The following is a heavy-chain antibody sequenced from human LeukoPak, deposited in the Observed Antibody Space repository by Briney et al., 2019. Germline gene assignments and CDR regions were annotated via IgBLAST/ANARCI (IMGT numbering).Heavy chain of an antibody. J-gene: IGHJ4*02. Sequence: GGSLRLSCAVSGFPFSSYRWNWVRQAPGKGLEWVSYISASGINIYYLDAVKGRFTVSRDTAMNSLFLQMDRPRAEDTAIYYCVRVKGTYFDFWGQGTPVTVS. D-gene: IGHD1-1*01. CDR1: GFPFSSYR. CDR2: ISASGINI. CDR3: VRVKGTYFDF. V-gene: IGHV3-48*01.